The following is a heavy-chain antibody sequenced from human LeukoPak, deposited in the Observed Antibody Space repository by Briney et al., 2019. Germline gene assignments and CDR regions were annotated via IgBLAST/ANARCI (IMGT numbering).Heavy chain of an antibody. V-gene: IGHV4-31*03. CDR2: IYYSGST. Sequence: SQTLSLTCTVSGGSISSGGYYWSWIRQHPGKGLEWIGYIYYSGSTYYNPSLKSRVTISVDTSKNQFSLKLSSVTAADTAVYYCARSARSGDYEGWFDPWDQGTLVTVSS. J-gene: IGHJ5*02. D-gene: IGHD4-17*01. CDR1: GGSISSGGYY. CDR3: ARSARSGDYEGWFDP.